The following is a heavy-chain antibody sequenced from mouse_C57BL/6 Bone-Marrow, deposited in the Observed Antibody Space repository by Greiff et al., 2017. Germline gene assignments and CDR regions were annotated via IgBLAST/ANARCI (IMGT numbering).Heavy chain of an antibody. D-gene: IGHD2-12*01. CDR2: IDPSDSYT. CDR3: ARRAYDDAMDY. CDR1: GYTFTSYW. V-gene: IGHV1-69*01. Sequence: QVQLQQPGAELVMPGASVKLSCKASGYTFTSYWMNWVKQRPGQGLEWIGEIDPSDSYTNSTQKFKGKSTLTVDKSSSTAYIQLSNLTYEDSAVYYCARRAYDDAMDYWGQGTSVTVSS. J-gene: IGHJ4*01.